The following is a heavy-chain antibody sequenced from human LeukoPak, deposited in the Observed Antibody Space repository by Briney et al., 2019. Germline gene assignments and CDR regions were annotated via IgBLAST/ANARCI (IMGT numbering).Heavy chain of an antibody. V-gene: IGHV4-30-4*01. D-gene: IGHD3-22*01. CDR3: ARVGITMIVVPSYYFDY. J-gene: IGHJ4*02. CDR1: GGSLSSGDYY. CDR2: IYYSGST. Sequence: SETLSLTCTVSGGSLSSGDYYWSWIRQPPGKGLEWIGYIYYSGSTYYNPSLKSRLTISVDTSKNQFSLKLSSVTAADTAVYYCARVGITMIVVPSYYFDYWGQGTLVTVSS.